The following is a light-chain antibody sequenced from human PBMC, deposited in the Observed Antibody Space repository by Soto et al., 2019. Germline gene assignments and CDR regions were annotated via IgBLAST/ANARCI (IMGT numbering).Light chain of an antibody. CDR3: HQYGSSPPGT. J-gene: IGKJ1*01. CDR1: QSVAGDY. CDR2: GAS. Sequence: ENVLTQSPGTLSLPPGERATLSCRAVQSVAGDYVAWYQQKPGLAPSLLIYGASRRATGIPDRFSGSGSGTDFTLTISRLEPEDFAVYYCHQYGSSPPGTFGQGTKVDIK. V-gene: IGKV3-20*01.